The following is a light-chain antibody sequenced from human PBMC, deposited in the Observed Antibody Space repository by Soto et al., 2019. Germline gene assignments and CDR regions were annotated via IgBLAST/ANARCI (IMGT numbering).Light chain of an antibody. CDR3: QQSYSTPLFT. CDR2: AAS. V-gene: IGKV1-39*01. CDR1: QSISSY. Sequence: DIQMTQSPSSLYASVGDRVTITCRASQSISSYLNWYQQKPGKAPNLLIYAASSLQSGVPSRFSGSGSGTDFTLTISSLQPEDFATYYCQQSYSTPLFTFGPGTKVDIK. J-gene: IGKJ3*01.